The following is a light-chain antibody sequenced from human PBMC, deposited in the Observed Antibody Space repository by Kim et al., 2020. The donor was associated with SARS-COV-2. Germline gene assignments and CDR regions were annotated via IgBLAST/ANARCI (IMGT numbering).Light chain of an antibody. CDR3: QQGYST. CDR2: AAS. V-gene: IGKV1-39*01. CDR1: QSISTY. J-gene: IGKJ2*01. Sequence: DIQMTQSPSSLSASVGDRVTITCRASQSISTYLNWYQQKPGKAPKLLIYAASSLPSGVPSRFSGSGSGTDFTLTISSLQPEDFATYYCQQGYSTFGQVTKLEI.